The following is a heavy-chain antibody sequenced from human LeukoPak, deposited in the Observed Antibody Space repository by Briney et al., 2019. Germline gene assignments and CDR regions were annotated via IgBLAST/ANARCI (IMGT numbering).Heavy chain of an antibody. Sequence: PGGSLRLSCAASGFTFSSYGMHWVRQAPGKGLEWVAVVWYDGSNKYYADSVKGRFTISRDNSKNTLYLQMNSLRAEDTAVYYCARAPSWYAYGMDVWGQGTTVTVSS. CDR1: GFTFSSYG. D-gene: IGHD2-2*01. J-gene: IGHJ6*02. V-gene: IGHV3-33*01. CDR3: ARAPSWYAYGMDV. CDR2: VWYDGSNK.